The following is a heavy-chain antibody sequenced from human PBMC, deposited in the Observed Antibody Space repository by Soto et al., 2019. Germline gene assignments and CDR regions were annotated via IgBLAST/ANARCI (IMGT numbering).Heavy chain of an antibody. Sequence: QVQLVQSGAEVKKPGASVKVSCKASGYTFTSYYMHWVRQAPGQGLEWMGIINPSGGSTSYAQKFQGRVTVTRDTSTSTVYMELSSLRSEDTAVYYCARDLGGVTAILYYFDYWGQGTLVTVSS. D-gene: IGHD2-21*02. V-gene: IGHV1-46*01. J-gene: IGHJ4*02. CDR1: GYTFTSYY. CDR3: ARDLGGVTAILYYFDY. CDR2: INPSGGST.